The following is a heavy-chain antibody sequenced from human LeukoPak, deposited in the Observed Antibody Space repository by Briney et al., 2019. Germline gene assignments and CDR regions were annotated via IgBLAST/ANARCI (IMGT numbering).Heavy chain of an antibody. Sequence: GGSLILSCAASGFTFSDYYMTWIRQAPGKGLEWISYISTSAGTIYYADSVKGRFTISRDNAKNSLYLQMNSLRAEDTAVYYCARDAIDSSGFDFDYWGQGTLVTVSS. V-gene: IGHV3-11*01. J-gene: IGHJ4*02. CDR3: ARDAIDSSGFDFDY. D-gene: IGHD3-22*01. CDR1: GFTFSDYY. CDR2: ISTSAGTI.